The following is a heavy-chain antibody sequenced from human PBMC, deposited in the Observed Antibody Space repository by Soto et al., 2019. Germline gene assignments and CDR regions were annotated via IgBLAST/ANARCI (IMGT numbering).Heavy chain of an antibody. D-gene: IGHD3-16*02. CDR3: ARLRLGELSLWYYFDY. V-gene: IGHV4-31*03. CDR1: GGSISSGGYY. CDR2: IYYSGST. J-gene: IGHJ4*02. Sequence: SETLSLTCTVSGGSISSGGYYWSWIRQHPGKGLEWIGYIYYSGSTYYNPSLKSRVTISVDTSKNQFSLKLSSVTAADTAVYYCARLRLGELSLWYYFDYWGQGTLVTVSS.